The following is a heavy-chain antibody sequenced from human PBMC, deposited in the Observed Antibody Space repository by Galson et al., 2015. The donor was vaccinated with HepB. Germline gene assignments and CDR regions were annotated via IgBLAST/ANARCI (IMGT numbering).Heavy chain of an antibody. CDR1: GFTFSNAW. V-gene: IGHV3-15*01. D-gene: IGHD6-19*01. CDR3: TTDVGQGWLVRGPYYGMDV. J-gene: IGHJ6*02. CDR2: IKSKTDGGTT. Sequence: SLRLSCAASGFTFSNAWMSWVRQAPGKGLEWVGRIKSKTDGGTTDYAAPVKGRFTISRDDSKNTLYLQMNSLKTEDTAVYYCTTDVGQGWLVRGPYYGMDVWGQGTTVTVSS.